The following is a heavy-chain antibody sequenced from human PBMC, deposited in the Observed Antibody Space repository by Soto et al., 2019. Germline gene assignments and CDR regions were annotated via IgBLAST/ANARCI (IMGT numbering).Heavy chain of an antibody. CDR1: GGPIKNYL. Sequence: VEPQGSGPGTNKPSGTPYPTCGVPGGPIKNYLWGWVRQPPGKGPEWIGEIYHSGSTNYNPALKNRVTMSVDKSQNHLSLNLNSVTAADTAVYYCARHIAVSGTRGFDFWGQGTLVTVSS. CDR2: IYHSGST. D-gene: IGHD6-19*01. V-gene: IGHV4-4*02. J-gene: IGHJ4*02. CDR3: ARHIAVSGTRGFDF.